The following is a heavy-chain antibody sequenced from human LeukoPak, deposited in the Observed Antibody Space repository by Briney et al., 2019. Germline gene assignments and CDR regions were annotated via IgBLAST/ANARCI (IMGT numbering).Heavy chain of an antibody. V-gene: IGHV1-2*02. CDR3: ARGSARGATGKYYFDY. D-gene: IGHD1-26*01. CDR2: INPNSGGT. J-gene: IGHJ4*02. CDR1: GYTFTGYY. Sequence: ASVKVSCKASGYTFTGYYMHWVRQAPGQGLEWMGWINPNSGGTSYAQKFQGRVTMTRDTSISTAYMELSRLRSDDTAVYYCARGSARGATGKYYFDYWGQGTLVTVSS.